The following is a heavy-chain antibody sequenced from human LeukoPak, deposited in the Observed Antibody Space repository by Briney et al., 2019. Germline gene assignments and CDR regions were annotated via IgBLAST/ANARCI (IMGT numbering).Heavy chain of an antibody. D-gene: IGHD2-2*01. CDR2: ISAYNGNT. CDR3: ARGGRVVPAAKKEFDY. Sequence: GASVKVSCKASGYTFTSYGISWVRQAPGQGREWMGWISAYNGNTNYAQKLQGRVTMTTDTSTSTAYMELRSLRSDDTAVYYCARGGRVVPAAKKEFDYWGQGTLVTVSS. V-gene: IGHV1-18*01. CDR1: GYTFTSYG. J-gene: IGHJ4*02.